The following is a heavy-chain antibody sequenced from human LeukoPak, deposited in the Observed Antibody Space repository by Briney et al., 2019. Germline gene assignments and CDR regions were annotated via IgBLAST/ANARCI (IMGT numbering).Heavy chain of an antibody. J-gene: IGHJ4*02. CDR3: ARDYDWAFDF. CDR2: INHDGQRI. Sequence: PGGSLRLSCAASGFIFGDYVMSWGRQAPGKGLEWISYINHDGQRIYYAESVRGRFTISRDNGKNSLYLQMNSLRDEDAALYYCARDYDWAFDFWGQGTPVTVSS. D-gene: IGHD3-9*01. CDR1: GFIFGDYV. V-gene: IGHV3-48*02.